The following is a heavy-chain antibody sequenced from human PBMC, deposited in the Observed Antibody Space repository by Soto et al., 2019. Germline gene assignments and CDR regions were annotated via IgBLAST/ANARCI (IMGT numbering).Heavy chain of an antibody. Sequence: QVQLVQSGAEVKKPGASVKVSCKASGYTFINYGISWVRQAPGQGLEWMGWISSYTGNTDYAQRLQGRVTMTTETSTRTAYMALRSLRSDDTAVYYCVRAALSRTYYLVYWGQGTLVTVSS. CDR2: ISSYTGNT. CDR3: VRAALSRTYYLVY. J-gene: IGHJ4*02. V-gene: IGHV1-18*01. CDR1: GYTFINYG.